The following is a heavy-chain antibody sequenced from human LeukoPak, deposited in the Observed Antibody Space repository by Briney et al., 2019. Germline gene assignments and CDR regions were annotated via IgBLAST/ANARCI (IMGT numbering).Heavy chain of an antibody. D-gene: IGHD1-7*01. CDR3: ARDRYWNYVWGAFDI. Sequence: SVKVSCKASGYTFTSYGISWVRQAPGQGLEWMGGIIPIFGTANYAQKFQGRVTITADESTSTAYMELNSLRSEDTAVYYCARDRYWNYVWGAFDIWGQGTMVTVSS. J-gene: IGHJ3*02. CDR1: GYTFTSYG. V-gene: IGHV1-69*13. CDR2: IIPIFGTA.